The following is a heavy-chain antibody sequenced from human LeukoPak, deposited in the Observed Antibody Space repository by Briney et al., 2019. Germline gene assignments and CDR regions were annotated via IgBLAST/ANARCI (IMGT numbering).Heavy chain of an antibody. CDR2: IYSDNT. CDR3: AKDLMRDIWFGES. V-gene: IGHV3-66*03. CDR1: GFTVSSNS. Sequence: GGSLRLSCTVSGFTVSSNSMSWVRQAPGKGLEWVSFIYSDNTHYADSVKGRFTISRDNSKNMLYLQMNSLRVEDTAVYYCAKDLMRDIWFGESWGQGTLVTVSS. J-gene: IGHJ5*02. D-gene: IGHD3-10*01.